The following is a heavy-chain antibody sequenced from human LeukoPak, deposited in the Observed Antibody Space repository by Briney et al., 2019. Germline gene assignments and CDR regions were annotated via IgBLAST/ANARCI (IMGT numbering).Heavy chain of an antibody. CDR1: GDSINGFY. D-gene: IGHD6-13*01. CDR2: IYHSGTT. Sequence: SETLSHTRSLSGDSINGFYWSWLRQPTGKGLECIGYIYHSGTTNYYPSLMSRVTISVDTSKTQFSLKISSVTAADTAVYYCAKLAAVAACDYWGQGTLVAVSS. V-gene: IGHV4-59*08. J-gene: IGHJ4*02. CDR3: AKLAAVAACDY.